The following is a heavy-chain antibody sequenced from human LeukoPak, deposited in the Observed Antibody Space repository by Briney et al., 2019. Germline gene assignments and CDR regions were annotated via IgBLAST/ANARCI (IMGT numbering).Heavy chain of an antibody. J-gene: IGHJ6*03. Sequence: SETLSLTCTVSGGSISSSSYYWGWIRQPPGKGLEWIGSIYYSGSTYYNPSLKSRVTISVDTSKNQFSLKLNSVTAADTAVYYCARVFDGSGSYYTYYYYYMDVWGKGTTVTVSS. V-gene: IGHV4-39*07. CDR2: IYYSGST. CDR1: GGSISSSSYY. CDR3: ARVFDGSGSYYTYYYYYMDV. D-gene: IGHD3-10*01.